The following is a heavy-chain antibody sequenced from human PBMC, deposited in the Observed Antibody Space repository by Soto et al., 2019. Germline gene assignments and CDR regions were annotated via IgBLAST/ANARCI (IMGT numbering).Heavy chain of an antibody. Sequence: PSETLSLTCAVSGGSISSGGYSWSWIRQAPGKGLEWIGYIYHSGYTLYNPSLKCRVTISVDKSKNHFSLNLTSVTAADTAVYYCARDQLEGNWFDPWGQGTLVTVSS. CDR1: GGSISSGGYS. CDR2: IYHSGYT. D-gene: IGHD1-1*01. V-gene: IGHV4-30-2*01. CDR3: ARDQLEGNWFDP. J-gene: IGHJ5*02.